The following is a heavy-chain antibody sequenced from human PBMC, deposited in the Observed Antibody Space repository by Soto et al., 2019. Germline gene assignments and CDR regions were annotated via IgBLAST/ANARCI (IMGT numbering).Heavy chain of an antibody. Sequence: QVQLVESGGGVVQPGRSLRLSCAASGFTFSSYAMHWVRQAPGKGLEWVAVISYDGSNKYYADSVKGRFTISRDNSKNTLYLQMNSLRAEDTAVYYCARDHGYCISISCSPRQYYYYGMDVWDQGTTVTVSS. V-gene: IGHV3-30-3*01. CDR2: ISYDGSNK. J-gene: IGHJ6*02. CDR1: GFTFSSYA. CDR3: ARDHGYCISISCSPRQYYYYGMDV. D-gene: IGHD2-2*01.